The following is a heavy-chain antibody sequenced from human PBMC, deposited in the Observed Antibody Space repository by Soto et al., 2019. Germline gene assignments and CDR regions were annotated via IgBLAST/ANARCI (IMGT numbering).Heavy chain of an antibody. D-gene: IGHD4-4*01. CDR3: ARPGPNYEHFSDS. CDR1: GFTFSDNY. CDR2: ISDSGLTI. J-gene: IGHJ4*02. V-gene: IGHV3-11*01. Sequence: QVQLVESGGGLVKPGGSLRLSCVASGFTFSDNYMSWLRQAPGKGLEWVSYISDSGLTIYYAASVKGRFTISRDNAKNSVYLQMNNLRAEDTAVYYCARPGPNYEHFSDSWGQGSLVTVSS.